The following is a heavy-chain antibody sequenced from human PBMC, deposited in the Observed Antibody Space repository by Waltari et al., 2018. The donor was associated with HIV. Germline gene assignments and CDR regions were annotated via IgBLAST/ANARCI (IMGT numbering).Heavy chain of an antibody. Sequence: QVHLVESGGGLVHPGGSLSLSCAASGFPARGCHMPWLRQAPGRGLECVSYISVTGNTIYADSVKGRLAISRDNAKNSVYLQMNSLRAEDTALYFCARDPRDGYGHFDLWGLGTLVTVSS. V-gene: IGHV3-11*01. D-gene: IGHD5-18*01. J-gene: IGHJ4*02. CDR2: ISVTGNTI. CDR1: GFPARGCH. CDR3: ARDPRDGYGHFDL.